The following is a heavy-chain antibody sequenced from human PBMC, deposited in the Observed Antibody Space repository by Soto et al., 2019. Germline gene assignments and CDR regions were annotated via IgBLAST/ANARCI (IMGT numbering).Heavy chain of an antibody. CDR2: IIPILGIA. D-gene: IGHD3-16*02. V-gene: IGHV1-69*08. Sequence: QVQLVQSGAEVKKPGSSVKVSCKASGGTFSSYTISWVRQAPGQGLERMGRIIPILGIANYAQKFQGRVTITADKSTSTAYMELSSLRSEDTAVYYCARDGMITFGGVIPKGDYWGQGTLVTVSS. CDR1: GGTFSSYT. J-gene: IGHJ4*02. CDR3: ARDGMITFGGVIPKGDY.